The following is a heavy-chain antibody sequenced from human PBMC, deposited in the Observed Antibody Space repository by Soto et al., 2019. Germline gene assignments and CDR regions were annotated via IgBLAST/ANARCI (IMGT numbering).Heavy chain of an antibody. D-gene: IGHD6-19*01. Sequence: GGSLRLSCAASGFTFSSYSMHWVRQAPGKGLEWVAVIWYDGSNKYYADSVKGRFTISRDNSKNTLYLQMNSLRAEDTAVYYCARDSSGWYYAMDVWGQGTTVPVSS. J-gene: IGHJ6*02. CDR2: IWYDGSNK. V-gene: IGHV3-30*19. CDR3: ARDSSGWYYAMDV. CDR1: GFTFSSYS.